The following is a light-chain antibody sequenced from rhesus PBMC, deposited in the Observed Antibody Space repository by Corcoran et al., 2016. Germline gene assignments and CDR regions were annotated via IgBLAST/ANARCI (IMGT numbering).Light chain of an antibody. CDR2: KAS. J-gene: IGKJ1*01. Sequence: DIQMTQSPSSLSASVGDTVTITCRASQGISSWLAWYQQKPGKAPQVLIDKASSLESGVPSSFSCSGSGTDFTLHISSLQSEDFATYYCQQYSSRPRTFGQGTKVEIK. CDR1: QGISSW. CDR3: QQYSSRPRT. V-gene: IGKV1-22*01.